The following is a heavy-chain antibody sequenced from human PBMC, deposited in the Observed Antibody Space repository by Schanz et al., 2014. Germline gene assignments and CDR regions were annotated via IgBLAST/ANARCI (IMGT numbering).Heavy chain of an antibody. CDR2: ISYGTSYI. Sequence: EVQLAESGGGLVQPGGSLRLSCAASGFSFSSYAMGWVRQARGKGLEWVSSISYGTSYIYYAESVKGRFTISRDNAKNTLYLQMNSLRAEDTAVYFCAKIERNEDWGQGTLVTVSS. D-gene: IGHD1-1*01. CDR1: GFSFSSYA. V-gene: IGHV3-21*04. J-gene: IGHJ4*02. CDR3: AKIERNED.